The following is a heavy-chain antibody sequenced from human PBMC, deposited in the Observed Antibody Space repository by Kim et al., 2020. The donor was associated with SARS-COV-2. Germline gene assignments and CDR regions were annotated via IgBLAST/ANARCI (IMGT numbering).Heavy chain of an antibody. J-gene: IGHJ3*01. CDR2: IFYTGVT. Sequence: SETLSLTCSVSGDSITSGTFYWGWIRQPPGKGLEWIGIIFYTGVTHYNPSLRSRVTISVDTSRDQFSLKLSSVTAADTAVYYCARHGDLYPGAFDVWGLGTIVTVSS. V-gene: IGHV4-39*01. CDR3: ARHGDLYPGAFDV. D-gene: IGHD3-10*01. CDR1: GDSITSGTFY.